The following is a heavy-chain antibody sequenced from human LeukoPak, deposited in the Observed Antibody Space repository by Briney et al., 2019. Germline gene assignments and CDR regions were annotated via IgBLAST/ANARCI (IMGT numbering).Heavy chain of an antibody. CDR2: IYYNGST. D-gene: IGHD4-23*01. CDR3: ARTTVVTSSDY. CDR1: GGSISSYY. J-gene: IGHJ4*02. V-gene: IGHV4-59*08. Sequence: PSETLSLTCTVSGGSISSYYWSWIRQPPGKGLEWIGYIYYNGSTNYNPSLKSRVTISVDTSKNQFSLKLSSVTAADTAVYYCARTTVVTSSDYWGQGTLVTVSS.